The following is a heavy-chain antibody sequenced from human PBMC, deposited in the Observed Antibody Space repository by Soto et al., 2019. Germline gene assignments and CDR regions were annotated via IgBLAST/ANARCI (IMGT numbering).Heavy chain of an antibody. CDR2: IFYTGTT. V-gene: IGHV4-39*02. CDR1: GGSINYNSYY. D-gene: IGHD2-2*01. CDR3: ARLVVVAPVANA. Sequence: PSETLSLTCSVSGGSINYNSYYWGWIRQPPGKGLEWVGGIFYTGTTYYSPSLKDRVTISADTSKNSFSLNLTSVTAADTAVYFCARLVVVAPVANAWGQGTLVTVSS. J-gene: IGHJ5*02.